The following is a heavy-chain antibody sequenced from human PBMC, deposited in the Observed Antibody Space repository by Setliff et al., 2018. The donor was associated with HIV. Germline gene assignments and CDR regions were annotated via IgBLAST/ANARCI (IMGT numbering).Heavy chain of an antibody. V-gene: IGHV1-8*03. J-gene: IGHJ4*02. Sequence: GASVKVSCKASGYTFTSYDINWVRQATGQGLEWMGWMNPNSGETGHAQKFQGRVTITRNTSISTAYMELSSLRSEDTAVYYCARGYYDSSGYFVYWGQGTLVTAPQ. CDR3: ARGYYDSSGYFVY. CDR1: GYTFTSYD. CDR2: MNPNSGET. D-gene: IGHD3-22*01.